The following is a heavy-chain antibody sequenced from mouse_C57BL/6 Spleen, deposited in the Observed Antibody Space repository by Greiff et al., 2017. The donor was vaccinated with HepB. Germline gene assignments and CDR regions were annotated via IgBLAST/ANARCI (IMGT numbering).Heavy chain of an antibody. J-gene: IGHJ4*01. CDR1: GYTFTSYW. CDR2: IHPNSGST. D-gene: IGHD1-1*01. Sequence: QVQLQQPGAELVKPGASVKLSCKASGYTFTSYWMHWVKQRPGQGLEWIGMIHPNSGSTNYNEKFKSKATLTVDKSSSTAYMQLSSLTSEDSAVYYCARHYGSSYYAMDYWGQGTSVTVSS. V-gene: IGHV1-64*01. CDR3: ARHYGSSYYAMDY.